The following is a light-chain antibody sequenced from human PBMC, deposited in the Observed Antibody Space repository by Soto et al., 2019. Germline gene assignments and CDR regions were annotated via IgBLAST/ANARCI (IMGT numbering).Light chain of an antibody. CDR1: SSDVGGYNY. Sequence: QSALTQPASVSGSPGQSITVSCTGTSSDVGGYNYVSWYQQYPGKAPKLMIFDVSNRPSGVYDRFSGSKSGNTASLTISGLQSVDDADYYCLSYSSSSTLLVFGGGPKLTVL. CDR2: DVS. J-gene: IGLJ3*02. V-gene: IGLV2-14*03. CDR3: LSYSSSSTLLV.